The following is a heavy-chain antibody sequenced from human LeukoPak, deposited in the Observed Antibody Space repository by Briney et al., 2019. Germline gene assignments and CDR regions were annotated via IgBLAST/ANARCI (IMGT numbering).Heavy chain of an antibody. V-gene: IGHV4-61*01. Sequence: PSETLSLTCTVSGGSVSSGSYYWSWIRQPPGKGLEWIGYIYYSGSTNYNPSLKSRVTISVDTSKNQFSLKLSSVTAADTAVYYCARDRQRDDAFDIWGQGTMVTVSS. CDR3: ARDRQRDDAFDI. CDR1: GGSVSSGSYY. J-gene: IGHJ3*02. CDR2: IYYSGST.